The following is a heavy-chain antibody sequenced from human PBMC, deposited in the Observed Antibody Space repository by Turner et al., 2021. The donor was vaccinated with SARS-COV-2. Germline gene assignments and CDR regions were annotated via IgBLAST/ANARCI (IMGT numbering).Heavy chain of an antibody. V-gene: IGHV3-30*18. CDR3: AKQLGLYSNPMYYFDY. J-gene: IGHJ4*02. D-gene: IGHD4-4*01. Sequence: QLQLVESGGGVVQPGRSLRLSCSAVGFTFSNYGMDWVRQAPGKGLEWVAVISYDGNNKYYADTVKGRFTISRDNSKNTLYLQMNSLRAEDTAVYYCAKQLGLYSNPMYYFDYWGQGTLVTVSS. CDR1: GFTFSNYG. CDR2: ISYDGNNK.